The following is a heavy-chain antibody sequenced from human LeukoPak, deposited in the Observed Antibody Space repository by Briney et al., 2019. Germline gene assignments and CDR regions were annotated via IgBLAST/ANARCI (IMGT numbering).Heavy chain of an antibody. CDR2: ISGGGETT. J-gene: IGHJ4*02. V-gene: IGHV3-23*01. CDR3: ARDKIGFYQPYDY. Sequence: PGGSLRLSCAASAFALSSYAMSWVRQPPGKGLEWVSAISGGGETTWYADSVKGRFTMSTDNSRNMLHLEMNSLRAEDTALYYCARDKIGFYQPYDYWGQGTLVTVSS. CDR1: AFALSSYA. D-gene: IGHD2-2*01.